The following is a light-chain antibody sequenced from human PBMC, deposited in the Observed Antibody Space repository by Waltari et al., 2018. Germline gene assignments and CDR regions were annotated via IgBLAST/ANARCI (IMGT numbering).Light chain of an antibody. CDR3: QSADRSGSYLV. CDR1: AFTDQY. Sequence: SSELTQPPAVSVSPGQTATLICSGDAFTDQYAYWYKHKPGQAPVGVIYNDTERPSGIPERFSGSSSGTEVTLTISGVQAEDEADFYCQSADRSGSYLVFGGGTKLTVL. J-gene: IGLJ2*01. V-gene: IGLV3-25*03. CDR2: NDT.